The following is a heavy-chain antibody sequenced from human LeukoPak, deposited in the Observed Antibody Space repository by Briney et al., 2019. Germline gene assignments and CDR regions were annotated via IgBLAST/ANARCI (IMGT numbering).Heavy chain of an antibody. Sequence: VASVKVSCKASGYTFTTYSINWVRQAPGQGLEWMGWINTNTGNPTYAQDFTGRLVFSLDTSVSTAYLQISRLKAEDTAIYYCARGQYYFDYWGQGTLVTVSS. J-gene: IGHJ4*02. CDR1: GYTFTTYS. CDR3: ARGQYYFDY. V-gene: IGHV7-4-1*02. D-gene: IGHD5-24*01. CDR2: INTNTGNP.